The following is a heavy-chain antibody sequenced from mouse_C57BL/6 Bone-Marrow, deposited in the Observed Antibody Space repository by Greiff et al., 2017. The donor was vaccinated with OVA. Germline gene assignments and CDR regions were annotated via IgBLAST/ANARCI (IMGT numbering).Heavy chain of an antibody. V-gene: IGHV1-72*01. CDR2: IDPNSGGT. CDR1: GYTFTSYW. D-gene: IGHD2-12*01. J-gene: IGHJ4*01. Sequence: QVQLQQPGAELVKPGASVKLSCKASGYTFTSYWMHWVKQRPGRGLEWIGRIDPNSGGTKYNEKFKSKATLTVDKPSSTAYVQLSSLTSEDSAVYYCARYSLYAMDYWGQGTSVTVSS. CDR3: ARYSLYAMDY.